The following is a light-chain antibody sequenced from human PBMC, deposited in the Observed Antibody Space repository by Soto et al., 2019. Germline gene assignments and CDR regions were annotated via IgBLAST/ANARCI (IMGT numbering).Light chain of an antibody. J-gene: IGKJ1*01. CDR3: KQYGALPPT. CDR1: QTISGW. V-gene: IGKV1-5*01. Sequence: DIQMTQSPSTLSASVGDTVTITCRASQTISGWLAWYQQRPGKAPNLLIFDASTLESGVQSRFSGSGSETDFTLTIRRLEPEDFAVYHCKQYGALPPTFGQGTKVDIK. CDR2: DAS.